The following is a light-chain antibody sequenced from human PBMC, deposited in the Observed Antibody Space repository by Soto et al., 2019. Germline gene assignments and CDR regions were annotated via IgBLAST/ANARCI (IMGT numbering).Light chain of an antibody. CDR3: QQYGSSGT. CDR1: QSVSGY. CDR2: ADS. J-gene: IGKJ1*01. Sequence: EIVLTQSPATLSLSPGETATLSCRASQSVSGYIGWYQQKPGQAPRLLIYADSNRATGIPARFSGSGSGTDFTLTISSLEPEDFSVYYCQQYGSSGTFGQGTKVDNK. V-gene: IGKV3-11*01.